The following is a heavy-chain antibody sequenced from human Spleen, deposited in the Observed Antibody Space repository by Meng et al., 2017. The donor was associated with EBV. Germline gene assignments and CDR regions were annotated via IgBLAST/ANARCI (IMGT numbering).Heavy chain of an antibody. D-gene: IGHD6-19*01. J-gene: IGHJ4*02. CDR1: DVSVTRGEYY. CDR2: IHYGGAS. V-gene: IGHV4-61*08. CDR3: ARGHSSDWDYFFDS. Sequence: ALLGASGPGLVKPSDTLSLTCSVPDVSVTRGEYYWTWILQSPAKGLEWIGYIHYGGASNYNPSLKSRVTISLDTSKNQFSLRVNAVTAADTAVYFCARGHSSDWDYFFDSWGLGTLVTVSS.